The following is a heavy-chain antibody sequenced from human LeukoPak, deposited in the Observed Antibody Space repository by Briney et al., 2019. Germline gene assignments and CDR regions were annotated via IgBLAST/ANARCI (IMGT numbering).Heavy chain of an antibody. Sequence: SETLSLTCAVYGGSFSGYYWGWIRQPPGKGLEWIGSIYYSGSTNYNPSLKSRVTISVDTSKNQFSLKLSSVTAADTAIYYCATVISGWANWFDLWGQGTLVTVSS. D-gene: IGHD6-19*01. V-gene: IGHV4-34*01. CDR1: GGSFSGYY. J-gene: IGHJ5*02. CDR2: IYYSGST. CDR3: ATVISGWANWFDL.